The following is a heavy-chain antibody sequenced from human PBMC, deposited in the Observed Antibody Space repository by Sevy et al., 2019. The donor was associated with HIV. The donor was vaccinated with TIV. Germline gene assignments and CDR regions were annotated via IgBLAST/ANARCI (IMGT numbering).Heavy chain of an antibody. Sequence: GGSLRLSCAASGFTLSSFWMTWVRQAPGKGLEWVANIKEDGSDKNYLDSVKGRFTISRDNAKNSLYLQMNSLRAEDTAVYYCARDKNHYERGAYYDAFDVWGQGTMVTVSS. J-gene: IGHJ3*01. V-gene: IGHV3-7*03. CDR2: IKEDGSDK. CDR3: ARDKNHYERGAYYDAFDV. CDR1: GFTLSSFW. D-gene: IGHD3-22*01.